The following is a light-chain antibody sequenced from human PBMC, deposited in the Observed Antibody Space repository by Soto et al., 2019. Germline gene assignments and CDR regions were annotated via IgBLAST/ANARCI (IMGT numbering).Light chain of an antibody. V-gene: IGLV1-40*01. Sequence: QSVLTQPPSLSVAPGQRVAISFTGSSSNIGAEYDVHWYQQLPGTAPKRLIYGDNNRPSGVPDRFSGSKSGTSASLAITGLQPEDEADYYCQSYDSSLTTFVFGTGTKATVL. CDR3: QSYDSSLTTFV. CDR1: SSNIGAEYD. J-gene: IGLJ1*01. CDR2: GDN.